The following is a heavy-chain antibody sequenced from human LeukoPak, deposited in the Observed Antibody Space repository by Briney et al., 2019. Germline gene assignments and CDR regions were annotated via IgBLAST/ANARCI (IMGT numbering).Heavy chain of an antibody. CDR1: GLTVSSYS. CDR3: ARGRSGSHHFDS. CDR2: ISYDGSNK. D-gene: IGHD3-10*01. Sequence: GGSLRLSCVASGLTVSSYSMNWVRQAPGKGLEWVAIISYDGSNKYYADSVKGRFTISRDNSKNTLYLQMNSLRADDTAVYYCARGRSGSHHFDSWGQGTLVTVPS. V-gene: IGHV3-30*03. J-gene: IGHJ4*02.